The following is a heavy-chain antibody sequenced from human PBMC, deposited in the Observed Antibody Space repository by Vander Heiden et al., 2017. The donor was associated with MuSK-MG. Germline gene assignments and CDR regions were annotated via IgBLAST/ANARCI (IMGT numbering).Heavy chain of an antibody. V-gene: IGHV3-30*18. CDR1: GFTFSSYG. CDR2: ISYDGSKK. CDR3: AKGTPPSGY. D-gene: IGHD3-10*01. Sequence: QVQLVESGGGVVQPGRSLRLSCAASGFTFSSYGMHWVRQAPGKGLEWVAVISYDGSKKDDADSVKGRFTISRDNSKNTLYLKMNSLRAEDTAVYDCAKGTPPSGYWGQGTLVTVSS. J-gene: IGHJ4*02.